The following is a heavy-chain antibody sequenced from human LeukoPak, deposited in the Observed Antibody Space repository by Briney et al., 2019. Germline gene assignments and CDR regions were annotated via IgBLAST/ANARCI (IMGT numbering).Heavy chain of an antibody. V-gene: IGHV4-34*01. CDR1: GGSFSGYY. CDR3: ARASITMVRGDAFFAY. CDR2: INHSGST. Sequence: SETLSLTCAVYGGSFSGYYWNWIRQPPGKGLEWIGEINHSGSTNYNPSLKSRVTISVDTSKNQFSLKLSSVTAADTAVYYCARASITMVRGDAFFAYWGQGTLVTVSS. J-gene: IGHJ4*02. D-gene: IGHD3-10*01.